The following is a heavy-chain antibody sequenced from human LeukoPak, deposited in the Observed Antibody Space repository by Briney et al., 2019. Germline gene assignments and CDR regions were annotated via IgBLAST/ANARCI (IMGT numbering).Heavy chain of an antibody. Sequence: ASVKVSXKASGYTFTSYGISWVRQAPGQGLEWMGWISAYNGNTNYAQKLQGRVTMTTDTSTSIAYMELRSLRSDDTAVYYCARAISVQIVGATEQLDYWGQGTLVTVSS. V-gene: IGHV1-18*01. CDR3: ARAISVQIVGATEQLDY. J-gene: IGHJ4*02. CDR2: ISAYNGNT. D-gene: IGHD1-26*01. CDR1: GYTFTSYG.